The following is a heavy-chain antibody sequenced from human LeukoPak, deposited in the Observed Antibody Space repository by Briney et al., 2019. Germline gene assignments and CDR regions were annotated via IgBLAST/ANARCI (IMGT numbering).Heavy chain of an antibody. V-gene: IGHV3-30-3*01. CDR3: ARDLYGMDV. CDR1: GVTLSNYA. Sequence: GGSLRLSCVASGVTLSNYAMSWARQAPGKGLEWVAVISYDGSNKYYADSVKGRFTISRDNSKNTLYLQMNSLRAEDTAVYYCARDLYGMDVWGQGTTVTVSS. CDR2: ISYDGSNK. J-gene: IGHJ6*02.